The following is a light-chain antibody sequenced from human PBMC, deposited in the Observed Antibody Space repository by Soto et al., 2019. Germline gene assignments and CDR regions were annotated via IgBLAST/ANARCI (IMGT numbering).Light chain of an antibody. V-gene: IGKV3D-20*02. J-gene: IGKJ5*01. Sequence: VGAQSPCTLYVSPGERATLSCRASQSISNNYLAWYQQTPGQAPRLLIYGASSRATGIPDRFSGSGSATDFTLTTSRLEPEDSAVSYSQQRNMWSMTFRQGTRLEIK. CDR1: QSISNNY. CDR2: GAS. CDR3: QQRNMWSMT.